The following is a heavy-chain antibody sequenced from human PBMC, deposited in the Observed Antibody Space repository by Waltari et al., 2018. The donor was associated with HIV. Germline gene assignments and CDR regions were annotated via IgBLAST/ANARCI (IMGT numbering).Heavy chain of an antibody. D-gene: IGHD3-10*01. V-gene: IGHV1-69*01. CDR2: IIPMFGTA. CDR3: AREGFGNFNPGMDV. Sequence: QVQLVQSGAEVKKPGSSVQVSCKASGGTFNRYSMSWVRQAPGQGLEWMGGIIPMFGTANYAQKFQGRVTLTADESTSVVYMELSSLRSEDTAVYYCAREGFGNFNPGMDVWGQGTTVTVSS. CDR1: GGTFNRYS. J-gene: IGHJ6*02.